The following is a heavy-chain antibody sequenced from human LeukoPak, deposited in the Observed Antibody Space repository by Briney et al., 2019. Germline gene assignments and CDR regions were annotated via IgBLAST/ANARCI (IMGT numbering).Heavy chain of an antibody. J-gene: IGHJ4*02. V-gene: IGHV3-21*01. CDR1: GFTVSSNY. Sequence: GGSLRLSCAASGFTVSSNYMSWVRQAPGKGLEWVSSISSSSSYIYYADSVKGRFTISRDNAKNSLYLQMNSLRAEDTAVYYCARDPVDTAMVNSFDYWGQGTLVTVSS. CDR2: ISSSSSYI. CDR3: ARDPVDTAMVNSFDY. D-gene: IGHD5-18*01.